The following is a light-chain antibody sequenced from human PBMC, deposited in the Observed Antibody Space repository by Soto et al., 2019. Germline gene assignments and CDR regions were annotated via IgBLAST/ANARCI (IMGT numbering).Light chain of an antibody. V-gene: IGKV3-20*01. CDR3: QQYGSSPPIT. Sequence: EIVLTQSPGTLSLSPGERATLSFRASQSVSSSYLAWYQQKPGQAPRLLIYGASSRATGIPDRFSGSGSGTDFTLTISRLEPEDFAVYYCQQYGSSPPITFGQGIRLEI. CDR2: GAS. CDR1: QSVSSSY. J-gene: IGKJ5*01.